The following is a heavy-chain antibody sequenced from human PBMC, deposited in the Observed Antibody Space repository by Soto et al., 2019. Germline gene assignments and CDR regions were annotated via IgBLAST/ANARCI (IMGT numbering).Heavy chain of an antibody. Sequence: SETLSLTCTVSGGSISSGGYYWSWIRQHPGKGLEWIGYIYYSGSIYYNPSLKSRVTISVDTSKNQFSLKLSSVTAADTAVYYCARLVVIDDYFDYWGQGTRGTVS. V-gene: IGHV4-31*03. J-gene: IGHJ4*02. CDR1: GGSISSGGYY. CDR3: ARLVVIDDYFDY. CDR2: IYYSGSI. D-gene: IGHD2-21*01.